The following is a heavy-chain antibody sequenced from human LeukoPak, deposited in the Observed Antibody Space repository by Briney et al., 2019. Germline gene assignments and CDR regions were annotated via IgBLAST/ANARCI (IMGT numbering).Heavy chain of an antibody. Sequence: SETLSLTCAVYGGSFSGYYWSWIRQPPGKGLEWIGEINHSGSTNYNPSLKSRVTISVDTSKNQFSLKLSSVTAADTAVYYCARGRGYNSFDYWGRGTLVTVSS. D-gene: IGHD5-24*01. CDR2: INHSGST. CDR3: ARGRGYNSFDY. CDR1: GGSFSGYY. V-gene: IGHV4-34*01. J-gene: IGHJ4*02.